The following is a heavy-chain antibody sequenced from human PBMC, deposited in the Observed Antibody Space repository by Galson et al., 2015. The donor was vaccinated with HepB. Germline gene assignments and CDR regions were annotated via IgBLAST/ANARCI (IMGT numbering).Heavy chain of an antibody. CDR2: IDSSSSYT. CDR1: GFTFSSYN. D-gene: IGHD7-27*01. CDR3: VRDPPLGTPFDH. Sequence: LRLSCAGSGFTFSSYNMNWVRQAPGKGLEWVASIDSSSSYTYYADSLKGRFTISRDNAKNSLYLQMNSLRPEDTAVYYCVRDPPLGTPFDHWGQGTLVTVSS. J-gene: IGHJ4*02. V-gene: IGHV3-21*01.